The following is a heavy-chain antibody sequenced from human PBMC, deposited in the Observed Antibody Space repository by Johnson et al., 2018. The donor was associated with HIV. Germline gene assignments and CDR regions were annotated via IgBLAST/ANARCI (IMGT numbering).Heavy chain of an antibody. Sequence: VQLVESGGGSVQPGRSLRLSCAASGFTFDDYAMSWVRQPPGKGLEWGPGINGNGGSVGYADSVKGRFIISRDNANNSLYLQMNSLRAEDTALYYCARQHYYDSSGQGGGLDIWGQGTMVTVSS. D-gene: IGHD3-22*01. J-gene: IGHJ3*02. CDR2: INGNGGSV. CDR3: ARQHYYDSSGQGGGLDI. CDR1: GFTFDDYA. V-gene: IGHV3-20*04.